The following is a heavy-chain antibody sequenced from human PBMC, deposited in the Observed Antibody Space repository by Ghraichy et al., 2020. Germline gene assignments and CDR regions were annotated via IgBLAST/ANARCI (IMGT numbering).Heavy chain of an antibody. CDR3: ARVPDCSGGSCYSNYYYYGMDV. CDR1: GFSLSNARMG. D-gene: IGHD2-15*01. V-gene: IGHV2-26*01. J-gene: IGHJ6*02. Sequence: SGPTLVKPTETLTLTCTVSGFSLSNARMGVSWIRQPPGKALEWLAHIFSNDEKSYSTSLKSRLTISKDTSKSQVVLTMTNMGPVDTATYYCARVPDCSGGSCYSNYYYYGMDVWGQGTTVTVSS. CDR2: IFSNDEK.